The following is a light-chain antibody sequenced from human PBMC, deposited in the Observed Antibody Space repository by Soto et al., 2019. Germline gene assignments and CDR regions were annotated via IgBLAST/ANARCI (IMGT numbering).Light chain of an antibody. CDR3: ASYTTSASYV. Sequence: SVLTQPASVSGSPGQSITISCTGTSSDVGNYIFVSWYRQHPGKAPKLMIYDINNRPSGVSNRFSGSKSGNTASLTISGLQAEDEADYYCASYTTSASYVFGTGTKVTVL. J-gene: IGLJ1*01. V-gene: IGLV2-14*01. CDR1: SSDVGNYIF. CDR2: DIN.